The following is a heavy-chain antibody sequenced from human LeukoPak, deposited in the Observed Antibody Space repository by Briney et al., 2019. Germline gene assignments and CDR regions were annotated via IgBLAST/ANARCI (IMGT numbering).Heavy chain of an antibody. CDR1: GFTFSSYS. CDR2: ISSSSSYI. J-gene: IGHJ4*02. D-gene: IGHD3-16*02. Sequence: PGGSLRLSCAASGFTFSSYSVNWVRQAPGKGLEWVSSISSSSSYIYYADSVKGRFTISRDNAENSLYLQMNSLRAEDTAVYYCATTYYDYVWGSYRRFDYWGQGTLVTVSS. V-gene: IGHV3-21*01. CDR3: ATTYYDYVWGSYRRFDY.